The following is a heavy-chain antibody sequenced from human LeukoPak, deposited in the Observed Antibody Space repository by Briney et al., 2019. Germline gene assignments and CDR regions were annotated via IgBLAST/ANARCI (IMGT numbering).Heavy chain of an antibody. Sequence: GGSLRLSCAASGFTFSSYAMEWVRQAPGKRLEWVANMNIDGSEKYYADSAKGRFTISRDNARNSVYLQMNSLRVEDTAVYYCARDPVEWELLLDYWGQGTLVTVSS. D-gene: IGHD1-26*01. V-gene: IGHV3-7*01. CDR1: GFTFSSYA. CDR3: ARDPVEWELLLDY. J-gene: IGHJ4*02. CDR2: MNIDGSEK.